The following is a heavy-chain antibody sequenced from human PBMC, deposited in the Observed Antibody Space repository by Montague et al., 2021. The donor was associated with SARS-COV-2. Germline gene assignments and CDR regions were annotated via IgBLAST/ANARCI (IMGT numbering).Heavy chain of an antibody. CDR3: ARRITIYAFDI. D-gene: IGHD3-3*01. CDR2: IYWDDDT. Sequence: PALVKPTQTLTLTCTFSGFSLSTSGVGVGWIRQPPGKALEWLALIYWDDDTRYSPSLKSRLTITKDTSKNQVVLTMTNMDPVDTATYYCARRITIYAFDIWGQGTMVTVSS. J-gene: IGHJ3*02. CDR1: GFSLSTSGVG. V-gene: IGHV2-5*02.